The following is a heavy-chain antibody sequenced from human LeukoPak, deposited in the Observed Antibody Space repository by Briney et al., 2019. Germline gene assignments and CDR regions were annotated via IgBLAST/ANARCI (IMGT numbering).Heavy chain of an antibody. D-gene: IGHD6-19*01. CDR3: AKAVAGFYYYYGMDV. Sequence: GGSLRLSCAASGFTFSSYAMSWVRQAPGKGLEWVSAISGSGGITYYADSVKGRFTISRDNSKNTLYLQMNSLRAEDTAVYYCAKAVAGFYYYYGMDVWGQGTTVTVSS. V-gene: IGHV3-23*01. J-gene: IGHJ6*02. CDR2: ISGSGGIT. CDR1: GFTFSSYA.